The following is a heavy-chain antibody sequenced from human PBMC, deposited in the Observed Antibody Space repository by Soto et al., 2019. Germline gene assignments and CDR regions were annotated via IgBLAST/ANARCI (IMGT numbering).Heavy chain of an antibody. Sequence: SETLSLTCTVSGGSISSYYWSWIRQPPGKGLEWIGYIYYSGSTNSNPSLKSRVTISVDTSKNQFSLKLSSVTTADTAVYYCARDSKRGYSGYDKLDYWGQGTLVTVSS. CDR1: GGSISSYY. D-gene: IGHD5-12*01. V-gene: IGHV4-59*01. J-gene: IGHJ4*02. CDR3: ARDSKRGYSGYDKLDY. CDR2: IYYSGST.